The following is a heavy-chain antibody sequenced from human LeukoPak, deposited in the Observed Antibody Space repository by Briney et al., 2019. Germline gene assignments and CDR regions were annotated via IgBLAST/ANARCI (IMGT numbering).Heavy chain of an antibody. D-gene: IGHD3-3*01. CDR3: ARDQNTIFGVVKPLDY. V-gene: IGHV3-23*01. CDR1: GFTFSSYA. J-gene: IGHJ4*02. CDR2: ISGSGGST. Sequence: GGSLRLSCAASGFTFSSYAMSWVRQAPGKGLEWVSAISGSGGSTYYADSVKGRFTISRDNSKNTLYLQMNSLRAEDTAVYYCARDQNTIFGVVKPLDYWGQGTLVTVSS.